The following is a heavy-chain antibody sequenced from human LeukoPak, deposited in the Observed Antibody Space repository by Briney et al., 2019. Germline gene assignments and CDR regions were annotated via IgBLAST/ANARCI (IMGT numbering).Heavy chain of an antibody. V-gene: IGHV1-8*01. CDR1: GYTFISND. CDR2: MSPNSGNT. J-gene: IGHJ4*02. Sequence: ASVKVSCKASGYTFISNDINWVRQAPGQGLEWMGWMSPNSGNTGYAQKFQGRVTMTRNTSISTAYMELSSLRYDDTAVYYCARVGRWPGDYFDYWGQGSLVTASS. D-gene: IGHD3-10*01. CDR3: ARVGRWPGDYFDY.